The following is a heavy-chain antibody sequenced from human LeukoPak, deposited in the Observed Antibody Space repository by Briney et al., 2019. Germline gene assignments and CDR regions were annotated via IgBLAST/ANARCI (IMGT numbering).Heavy chain of an antibody. V-gene: IGHV4-59*08. CDR1: GDSISTYY. J-gene: IGHJ4*02. Sequence: SETLSLTCTVSGDSISTYYWSWIRQPPGKGLEWIGYLYYTGSTNYNPSLKSRVTISVDRSKKQFSLKVSSVTAADTAVYYCAGGPTSSFNYWGQGTLVTVSS. CDR2: LYYTGST. CDR3: AGGPTSSFNY. D-gene: IGHD2-2*01.